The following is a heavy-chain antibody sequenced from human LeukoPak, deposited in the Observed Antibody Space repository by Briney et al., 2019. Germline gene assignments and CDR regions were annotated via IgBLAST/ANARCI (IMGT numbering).Heavy chain of an antibody. CDR3: AKQIRERQQYYYMDV. CDR1: GLIFSTCA. CDR2: IRYEESAT. V-gene: IGHV3-30*02. J-gene: IGHJ6*03. D-gene: IGHD1-26*01. Sequence: GGSLRLSCVASGLIFSTCAMHWSRQAPGKGLEWLTHIRYEESATYYADSVKGRFTISRENSKNTLYLQMNSLRGEDTAVYYCAKQIRERQQYYYMDVWGKGTSVTVSS.